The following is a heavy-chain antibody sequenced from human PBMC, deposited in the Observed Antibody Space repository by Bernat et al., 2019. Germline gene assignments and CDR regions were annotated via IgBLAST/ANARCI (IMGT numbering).Heavy chain of an antibody. CDR2: IFGDGST. CDR3: VHYI. V-gene: IGHV3-66*01. CDR1: GFTVSNNY. Sequence: EVQLVESGGGLVERGGSLRLSCAASGFTVSNNYMSWVRQAPGKGLEWVSNIFGDGSTYYADSVKGRFTISRDNSKNTLYLQMNSLRTEDTAVYYCVHYIRGQGTLVTVSS. D-gene: IGHD3-10*02. J-gene: IGHJ4*02.